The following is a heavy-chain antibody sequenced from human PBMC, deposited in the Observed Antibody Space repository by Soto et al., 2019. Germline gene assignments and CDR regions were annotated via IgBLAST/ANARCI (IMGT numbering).Heavy chain of an antibody. V-gene: IGHV3-49*03. J-gene: IGHJ6*02. CDR1: GFTFGDYA. Sequence: QPGGSLRLSCTASGFTFGDYAMSWFRQAPGKGLEWVGFIRSKAYGGTTEYAASVKGRFTISRDDSKSIAYLQMNSLKTEDTAVYYCTRYHRNSGWYSVINYYGMDVWGQGTTVTVSS. D-gene: IGHD6-19*01. CDR3: TRYHRNSGWYSVINYYGMDV. CDR2: IRSKAYGGTT.